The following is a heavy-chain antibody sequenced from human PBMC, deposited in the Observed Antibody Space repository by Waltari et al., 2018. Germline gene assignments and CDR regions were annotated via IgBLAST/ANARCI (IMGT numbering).Heavy chain of an antibody. V-gene: IGHV3-48*03. Sequence: EVQLVESGGGLVQPGGSLRLSCAASGFTFSSYEMNWVRQAPGKGLEWVSYISSSGSTIYYADSVKGRFTISRDNAKNSLYLQMNSLRAEDTAVYYCAVQTAGFFDYWGQGTLVTVSS. D-gene: IGHD2-21*02. CDR3: AVQTAGFFDY. CDR1: GFTFSSYE. J-gene: IGHJ4*02. CDR2: ISSSGSTI.